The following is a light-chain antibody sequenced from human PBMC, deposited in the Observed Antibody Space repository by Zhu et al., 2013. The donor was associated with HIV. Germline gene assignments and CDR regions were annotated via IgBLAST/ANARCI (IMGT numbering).Light chain of an antibody. CDR2: RAS. CDR3: QQYNSNSCS. V-gene: IGKV1-5*03. J-gene: IGKJ2*04. CDR1: QSISSW. Sequence: DIQMTQSPSTLSASVGDRVTITCRASQSISSWLAWYQQKPGKAPKLLIYRASSLERGVPSRFSGSGSGTEFTLTINSLEPDDFAVYYCQQYNSNSCSFGQGTKLEI.